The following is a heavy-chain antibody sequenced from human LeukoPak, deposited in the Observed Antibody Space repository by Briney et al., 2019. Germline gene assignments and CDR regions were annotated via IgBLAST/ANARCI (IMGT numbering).Heavy chain of an antibody. CDR1: GFTFSNYW. CDR2: IKTDGSEK. D-gene: IGHD3-10*01. Sequence: GGSLRLSCEGSGFTFSNYWMGWVRQAPWKGLHWVANIKTDGSEKYYVDSVKGRFTISRDNAKNSLYLQMNSLRAEDTAVYYCARDGIVPYYYGSGSSVYYMDVWGKGTTVTVSS. J-gene: IGHJ6*03. CDR3: ARDGIVPYYYGSGSSVYYMDV. V-gene: IGHV3-7*01.